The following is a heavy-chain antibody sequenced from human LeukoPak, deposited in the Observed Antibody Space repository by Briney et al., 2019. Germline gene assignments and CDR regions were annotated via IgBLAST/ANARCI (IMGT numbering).Heavy chain of an antibody. V-gene: IGHV4-31*03. CDR3: ATNDYGDPQAFDI. D-gene: IGHD4-17*01. J-gene: IGHJ3*02. CDR2: IYYSGST. CDR1: GGSISSGGYY. Sequence: SETLSLTCTVSGGSISSGGYYWSWIRQHPGKGLEWIGYIYYSGSTYYNPSLKSRVTISVDTSKDQFSLKLSSVTAADTAVYYCATNDYGDPQAFDIWGQGTMVTVSS.